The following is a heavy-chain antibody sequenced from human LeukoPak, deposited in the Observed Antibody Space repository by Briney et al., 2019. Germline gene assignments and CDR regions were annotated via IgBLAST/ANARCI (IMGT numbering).Heavy chain of an antibody. J-gene: IGHJ6*03. Sequence: PGGSLRLSCAASGFTFSSYSMNWVRQAPGKGLEWVSSISSSSSYIYYADSVKGRFTISRDNAKNSLYLQMNSLRAEDTAVYYCARTGSSSSYYSYYYMDVWGKGTTVTVSS. V-gene: IGHV3-21*01. CDR1: GFTFSSYS. CDR2: ISSSSSYI. D-gene: IGHD6-6*01. CDR3: ARTGSSSSYYSYYYMDV.